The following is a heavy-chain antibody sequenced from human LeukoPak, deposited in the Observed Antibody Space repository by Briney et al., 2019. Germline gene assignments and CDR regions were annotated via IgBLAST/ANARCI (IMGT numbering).Heavy chain of an antibody. D-gene: IGHD2-2*01. CDR3: ARDPPLLPNWFDP. Sequence: SVKVSCKASGGTFSSYTISWVRQAPGQGLEWMGRIIPILGIANYAQKFQGRVTITADKSTSTAYMELSSLRSEDTAVYYCARDPPLLPNWFDPWGQGTLVTVSS. V-gene: IGHV1-69*04. J-gene: IGHJ5*02. CDR2: IIPILGIA. CDR1: GGTFSSYT.